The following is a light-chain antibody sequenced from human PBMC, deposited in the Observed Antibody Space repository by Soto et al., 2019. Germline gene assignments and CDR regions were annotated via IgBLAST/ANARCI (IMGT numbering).Light chain of an antibody. CDR3: QQSFNTPLLT. V-gene: IGKV1-39*01. CDR1: QSISSS. CDR2: AAS. Sequence: DIQLTQSPSSLSASAGDRVTITCRAGQSISSSLNWYQQKPGKAPKLLIYAASTLQSGVPSRFNGSGSGTTFTLTIGSLQPEDFATYYCQQSFNTPLLTFGPGTKVEIK. J-gene: IGKJ3*01.